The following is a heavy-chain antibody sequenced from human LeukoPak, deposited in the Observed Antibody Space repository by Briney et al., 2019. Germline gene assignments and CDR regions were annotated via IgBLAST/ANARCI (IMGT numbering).Heavy chain of an antibody. CDR3: ARLMYYFDY. Sequence: GGSLRLSCAASGFTFSTYWMSWVRQAPGKGLEWVANIKQDGSEKYYVDSVRGRFTISRDNAKNSLSLQMNSLRAEDTAVYYCARLMYYFDYWGQGTLVTVSS. CDR1: GFTFSTYW. CDR2: IKQDGSEK. J-gene: IGHJ4*02. V-gene: IGHV3-7*01.